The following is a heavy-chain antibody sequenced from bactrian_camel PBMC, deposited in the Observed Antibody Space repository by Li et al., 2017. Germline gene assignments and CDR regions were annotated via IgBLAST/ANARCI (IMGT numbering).Heavy chain of an antibody. D-gene: IGHD6*01. CDR1: ADALMY. V-gene: IGHV3S40*01. CDR3: AAAPWYTGSCWQQNAYRY. J-gene: IGHJ4*01. Sequence: DVQLVESGGGSVQVGGSLRLSCAASADALMYMAWFRQAPGKEREGVARIATGSGNTYYADSVKGRFTISQDNAKNTVYLQMNSLKPEDTAMYYCAAAPWYTGSCWQQNAYRYWGQGTQVTVS. CDR2: IATGSGNT.